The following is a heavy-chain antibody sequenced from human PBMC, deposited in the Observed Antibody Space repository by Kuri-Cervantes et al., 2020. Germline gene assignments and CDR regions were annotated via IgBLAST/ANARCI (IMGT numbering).Heavy chain of an antibody. CDR2: IYHSGST. CDR1: GGSISSSNW. V-gene: IGHV4-4*02. J-gene: IGHJ6*02. CDR3: ARYTPRTYYYDSSGYYLYGMDV. D-gene: IGHD3-22*01. Sequence: TLSLTCAVSGGSISSSNWWSWVRQPPGKGLEWIGEIYHSGSTNYNPSLKSRVTISVDKSKNQFSLKLGSVTAADTAVYYCARYTPRTYYYDSSGYYLYGMDVWGQGTTVTVSS.